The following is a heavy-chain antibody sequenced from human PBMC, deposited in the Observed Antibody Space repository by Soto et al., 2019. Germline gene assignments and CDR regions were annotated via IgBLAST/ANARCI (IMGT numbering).Heavy chain of an antibody. CDR2: INPYNGNT. V-gene: IGHV1-18*01. J-gene: IGHJ4*02. CDR1: GYAFTSYA. Sequence: QVQLVQSGTEVKKPGASVKVSCKASGYAFTSYAISWVRQAPGQGLEWMGWINPYNGNTNYAQKLQGRVTMTTDTSTSTAYMELRSLRSDDTAVYYCARDTALALPDAWGQGTLVTVSS. D-gene: IGHD5-18*01. CDR3: ARDTALALPDA.